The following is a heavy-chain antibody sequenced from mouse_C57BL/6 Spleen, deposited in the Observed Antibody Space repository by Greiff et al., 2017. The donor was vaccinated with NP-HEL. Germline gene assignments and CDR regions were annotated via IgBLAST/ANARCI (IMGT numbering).Heavy chain of an antibody. D-gene: IGHD2-4*01. V-gene: IGHV3-6*01. CDR3: ARIYYDYGYAMDY. J-gene: IGHJ4*01. Sequence: EVKLMESGPGLVKPSQSLSLTCSVTGYSITSGYYWNWIRQFPGNKLEWMGYISYDGSNNYNPSLKNRISITRDTSKNQFFLKLNSVTTEDTATYYCARIYYDYGYAMDYWGQGTSVTVSS. CDR2: ISYDGSN. CDR1: GYSITSGYY.